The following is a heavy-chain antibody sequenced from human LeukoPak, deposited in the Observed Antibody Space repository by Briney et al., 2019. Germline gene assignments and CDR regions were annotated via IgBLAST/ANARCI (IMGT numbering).Heavy chain of an antibody. Sequence: GGSLRLSCAASGFTFSSYAMGWVRQAPGKGLEWVSYIGRSGSSTYYADSVKGRITISRDNSRNTMFLQMNSLRADDTAVYYCAKVAVSTAGTWWFDTWGQGTLVTVSS. CDR3: AKVAVSTAGTWWFDT. CDR2: IGRSGSST. CDR1: GFTFSSYA. V-gene: IGHV3-23*01. J-gene: IGHJ5*02. D-gene: IGHD6-13*01.